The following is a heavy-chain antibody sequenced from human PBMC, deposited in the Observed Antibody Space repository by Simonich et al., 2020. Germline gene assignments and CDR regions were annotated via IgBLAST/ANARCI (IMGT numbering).Heavy chain of an antibody. D-gene: IGHD1-1*01. CDR3: ARQLNDFDI. CDR2: IYTGDSDT. CDR1: GYSFTSYW. Sequence: EVQLVQSGAEVKKPGESLKISCKGSGYSFTSYWSGWVCPMAGKGLEWMGIIYTGDSDTKYSPSFQGQVTISADKSISTAYLQWSSLKASDTAMYYCARQLNDFDIWGQGTMVTVSS. J-gene: IGHJ3*02. V-gene: IGHV5-51*01.